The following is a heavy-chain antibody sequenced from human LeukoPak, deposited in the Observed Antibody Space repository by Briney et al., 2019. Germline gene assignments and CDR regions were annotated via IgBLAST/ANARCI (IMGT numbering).Heavy chain of an antibody. J-gene: IGHJ4*02. CDR3: AKDRKSFGWELRYPYYFDY. CDR1: GFTFSSYG. Sequence: PGGSLRLSCAASGFTFSSYGMHWVRQAPGKGLEWVAFIRYDGSNKYYADSVKGRFTISRDNSKNTLYLQMNSLRAEDTAVYYCAKDRKSFGWELRYPYYFDYWGQGTLVTVSS. CDR2: IRYDGSNK. V-gene: IGHV3-30*02. D-gene: IGHD1-26*01.